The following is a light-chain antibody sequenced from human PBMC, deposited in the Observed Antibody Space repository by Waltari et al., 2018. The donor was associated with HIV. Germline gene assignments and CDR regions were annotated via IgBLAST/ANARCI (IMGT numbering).Light chain of an antibody. Sequence: EIVLTQSPATLSLSPGERATLSCRASQSVSSYLAWYQQKPGQAPRLLIYDASNRATGSPARFSVSGSGTDFTLTIRSLEPEDCAVYYCQQRSNWPYTFGQGTKLEIK. CDR3: QQRSNWPYT. CDR1: QSVSSY. J-gene: IGKJ2*01. V-gene: IGKV3-11*01. CDR2: DAS.